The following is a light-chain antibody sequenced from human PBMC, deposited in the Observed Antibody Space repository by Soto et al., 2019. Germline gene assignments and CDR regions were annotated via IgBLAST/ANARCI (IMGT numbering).Light chain of an antibody. V-gene: IGKV3-20*01. CDR2: GAS. J-gene: IGKJ4*01. CDR3: QQYGTSPRT. Sequence: EIVLTQSPGTLSLSPGERATLSCRASQSVSSYLAWYQQKPGQAPRLLIHGASSRATGIPDRFTGSVYGTDFTLTISRLEPEDFAAYYCQQYGTSPRTFGGGTKVEIK. CDR1: QSVSSY.